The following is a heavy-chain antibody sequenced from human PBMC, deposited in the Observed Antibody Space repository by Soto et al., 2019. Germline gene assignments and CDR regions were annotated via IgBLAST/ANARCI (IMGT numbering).Heavy chain of an antibody. D-gene: IGHD3-3*01. CDR2: ISWNSGSI. V-gene: IGHV3-9*01. Sequence: GGSLRLSCAASGFDFSAYTMNWVRQAPGKGLEWVSCISWNSGSIDYADSVKGRFTISRDNAKNSLYLQMNSLRAEDTALYYCAKDKSPYYDFWSGYHDYWGQGTLVTVSS. CDR1: GFDFSAYT. J-gene: IGHJ4*02. CDR3: AKDKSPYYDFWSGYHDY.